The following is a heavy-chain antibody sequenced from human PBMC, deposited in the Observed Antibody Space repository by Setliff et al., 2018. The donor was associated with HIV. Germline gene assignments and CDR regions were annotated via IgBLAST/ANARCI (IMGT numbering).Heavy chain of an antibody. V-gene: IGHV4-61*09. CDR1: GDSISSGSYY. J-gene: IGHJ3*02. CDR2: IYTRGST. CDR3: ARDRLYCSGGSCYSVGPNDVFDI. D-gene: IGHD2-15*01. Sequence: SETLSLTCTVSGDSISSGSYYWSWIRQPAGKGLEWIGHIYTRGSTNYNPSLRSRVTISVDTSKNQFSLKLSSVTAADTAVYYCARDRLYCSGGSCYSVGPNDVFDIWGQGTMVTVSS.